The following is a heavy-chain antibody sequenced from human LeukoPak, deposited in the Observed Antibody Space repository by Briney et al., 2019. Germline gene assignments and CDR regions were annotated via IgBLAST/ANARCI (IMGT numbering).Heavy chain of an antibody. J-gene: IGHJ6*04. D-gene: IGHD3-10*01. Sequence: SVKLSCKASGGTFSSYAICWVRQAPGQGLEWRGGFIPIFGTANYAQKFQGRVTITADKSTSTAYMELSSLRSEDTAVYYCARESYGSGSYSVWYYYGMDVWGKGTTVSVP. CDR3: ARESYGSGSYSVWYYYGMDV. CDR2: FIPIFGTA. V-gene: IGHV1-69*06. CDR1: GGTFSSYA.